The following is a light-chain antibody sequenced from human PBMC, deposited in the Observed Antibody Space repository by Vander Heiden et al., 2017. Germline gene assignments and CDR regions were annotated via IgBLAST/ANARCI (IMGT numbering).Light chain of an antibody. CDR3: NSRDSSGNLL. J-gene: IGLJ2*01. CDR2: GKN. Sequence: QKPGQAPVLVIYGKNNRPSGIPDRFSGSSSGNTASLTITGAQAEDEADYDCNSRDSSGNLLFGGGTKLTVL. V-gene: IGLV3-19*01.